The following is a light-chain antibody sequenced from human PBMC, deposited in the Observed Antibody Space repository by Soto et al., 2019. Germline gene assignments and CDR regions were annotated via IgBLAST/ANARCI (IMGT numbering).Light chain of an antibody. CDR1: QGISSN. V-gene: IGKV1-9*01. CDR3: QQLNSYPPWT. Sequence: IQLTQPPSSLSASVGDRVTITCRASQGISSNLAWYQQKPGRAPKLLIFGASTLQSGVPSRFSGSGSGTDFTLTISSLQPEDFATYFCQQLNSYPPWTFGQGTKVEIK. J-gene: IGKJ1*01. CDR2: GAS.